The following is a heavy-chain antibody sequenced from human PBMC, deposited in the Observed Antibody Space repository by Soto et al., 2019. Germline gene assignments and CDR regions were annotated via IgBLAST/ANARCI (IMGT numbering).Heavy chain of an antibody. CDR3: ARGAPGYYGSGSYYKRSSVTSDAFDI. J-gene: IGHJ3*02. CDR1: GFTFSSHG. V-gene: IGHV3-33*01. CDR2: IWYDGSNK. Sequence: GGSLRLSCAASGFTFSSHGMHWVRQAPGKGLEWVAVIWYDGSNKYYADSVKGRFTISRDNSKNTLYLQMNSLRAEDTAVYYCARGAPGYYGSGSYYKRSSVTSDAFDIWGQGTMVTVSS. D-gene: IGHD3-10*01.